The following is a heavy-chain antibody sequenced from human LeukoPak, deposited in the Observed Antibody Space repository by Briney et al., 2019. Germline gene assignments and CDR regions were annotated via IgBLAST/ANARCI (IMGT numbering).Heavy chain of an antibody. CDR1: GYTFTSYY. V-gene: IGHV1-46*01. J-gene: IGHJ3*02. D-gene: IGHD2-21*02. Sequence: GASVTVSCKASGYTFTSYYMHWVRQAPGQGLEWMGIINPSGGSTSYAQKFQGRVTMTRDTSTSTVYMELSSLRSEDTAVYYCAEAYCGGDCYSIGEDAFDIWGQGTMVTVSS. CDR2: INPSGGST. CDR3: AEAYCGGDCYSIGEDAFDI.